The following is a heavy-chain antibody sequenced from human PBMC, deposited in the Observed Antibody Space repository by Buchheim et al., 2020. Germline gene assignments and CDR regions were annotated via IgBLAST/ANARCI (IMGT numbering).Heavy chain of an antibody. Sequence: QVQLVESGGGVVQPGRSLRLSCAASGFTFSSYGMHWVRQAPGKGLEWVAVISYDGSNKYYADSVKGRFTIPRDNSKNTLYLQMNSLRAEDTAVYYCAKDVTTDYYYMDVWGKGTT. CDR1: GFTFSSYG. V-gene: IGHV3-30*18. CDR3: AKDVTTDYYYMDV. CDR2: ISYDGSNK. J-gene: IGHJ6*03. D-gene: IGHD4-17*01.